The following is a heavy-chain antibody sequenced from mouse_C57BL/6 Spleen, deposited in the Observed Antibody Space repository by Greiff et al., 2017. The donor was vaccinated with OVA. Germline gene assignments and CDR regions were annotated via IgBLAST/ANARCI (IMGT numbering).Heavy chain of an antibody. CDR2: IHPNSGST. CDR1: GYTFTSYW. Sequence: QVQLQQSGAELVKPGASVKLSCKASGYTFTSYWMHWVKQRPGQGLEWIGMIHPNSGSTNYNEKFKSKATLTVDKSSSTAYMQLSSLTSEDSAVYYCARDYYDYDVWFAYWGQGTLVTVSA. J-gene: IGHJ3*01. V-gene: IGHV1-64*01. CDR3: ARDYYDYDVWFAY. D-gene: IGHD2-4*01.